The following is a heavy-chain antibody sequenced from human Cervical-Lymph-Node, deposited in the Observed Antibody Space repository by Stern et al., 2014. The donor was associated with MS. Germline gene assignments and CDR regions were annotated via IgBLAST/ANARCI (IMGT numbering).Heavy chain of an antibody. CDR2: MNPNSGNT. CDR1: GYGFTSYD. D-gene: IGHD1-26*01. V-gene: IGHV1-8*01. J-gene: IGHJ5*02. CDR3: ARATRHTGSYLTWFDP. Sequence: VQLLESGAEVKKPGASVKVSCKASGYGFTSYDINWVRQAPGQGLEWMGWMNPNSGNTGYAQKFQDRVTMTRNTSINTAYMELNNLRSEDTAVYYCARATRHTGSYLTWFDPWGQGTLVTVST.